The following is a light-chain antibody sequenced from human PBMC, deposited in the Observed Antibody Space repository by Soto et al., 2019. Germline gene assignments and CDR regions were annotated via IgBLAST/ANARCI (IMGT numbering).Light chain of an antibody. CDR2: AVN. J-gene: IGLJ3*02. V-gene: IGLV2-11*01. CDR3: CSSAGSYTWV. CDR1: SSDVGDYNY. Sequence: HSALTQPRSVSGSPGQSVTISCTGTSSDVGDYNYVSWYQQHPGKAPKLLIYAVNMRPSGVPDRFSGSKSGNTASLTISGLQGEDDADYSCCSSAGSYTWVFGGGTKVAVL.